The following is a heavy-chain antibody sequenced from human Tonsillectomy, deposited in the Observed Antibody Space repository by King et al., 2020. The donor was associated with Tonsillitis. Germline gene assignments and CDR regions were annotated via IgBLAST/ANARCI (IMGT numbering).Heavy chain of an antibody. V-gene: IGHV3-66*01. D-gene: IGHD3-22*01. CDR3: ASLLYYFDSSGYYYFDY. CDR1: GFTVSSNY. Sequence: VQLVESGGDLVQPGGSLRLSCAASGFTVSSNYMSWVRQAPGKGLEWGSVIYSGGSTYYADPVKGRFTISRDNSKNTLYLQMNSLRAEDTAVYYCASLLYYFDSSGYYYFDYWGQGTLVTVSS. CDR2: IYSGGST. J-gene: IGHJ4*02.